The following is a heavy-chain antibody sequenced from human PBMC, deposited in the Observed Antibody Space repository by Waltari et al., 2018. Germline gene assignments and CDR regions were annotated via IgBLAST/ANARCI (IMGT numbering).Heavy chain of an antibody. CDR1: GVSITSNRHY. V-gene: IGHV4-39*01. CDR2: VSYSGTT. CDR3: ATYIGASVGTAAFDV. D-gene: IGHD5-12*01. Sequence: QLQLQESGPRLVRPSETLSLICRVSGVSITSNRHYWAWFRQSPGQGLEWIGGVSYSGTTYISPSFKSRVSVSRDTSKNQVSLILGSVTAADMAVYYCATYIGASVGTAAFDVWGQDTMVTVSS. J-gene: IGHJ3*01.